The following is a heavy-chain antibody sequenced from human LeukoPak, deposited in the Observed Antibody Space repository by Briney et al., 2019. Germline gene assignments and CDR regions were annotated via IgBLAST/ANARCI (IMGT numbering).Heavy chain of an antibody. Sequence: ASVKVSCKASGYTFIGYYIHWVRQAPGEGLEWMGRVNPNSGRTHYAQKFLGRVTMTRDTSINAAYMELRMLNFDDTAVFYCARDRLVGGSGVDYWGQGTLVTVSS. V-gene: IGHV1-2*02. J-gene: IGHJ4*02. CDR2: VNPNSGRT. CDR3: ARDRLVGGSGVDY. D-gene: IGHD3-10*01. CDR1: GYTFIGYY.